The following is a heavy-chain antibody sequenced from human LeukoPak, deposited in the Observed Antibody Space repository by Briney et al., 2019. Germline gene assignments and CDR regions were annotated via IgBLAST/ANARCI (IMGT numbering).Heavy chain of an antibody. CDR2: ISSSSSYI. CDR1: GFTFSSYS. CDR3: VRDRNDYKHDAFEI. D-gene: IGHD4-11*01. Sequence: KAGGSLRLSCAASGFTFSSYSMNWVREAPGKGLEWFSSISSSSSYIYYADSVKGRFTISRDNAKNSLYLQMNSLRAEDTAVYYCVRDRNDYKHDAFEIWGQGTMVTVSS. J-gene: IGHJ3*02. V-gene: IGHV3-21*01.